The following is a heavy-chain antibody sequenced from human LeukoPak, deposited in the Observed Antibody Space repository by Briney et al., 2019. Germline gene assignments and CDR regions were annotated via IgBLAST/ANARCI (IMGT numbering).Heavy chain of an antibody. CDR3: ARVARVATAMVNNWFDP. D-gene: IGHD5-18*01. CDR1: GYTFTGYY. CDR2: INPNSGGT. J-gene: IGHJ5*02. V-gene: IGHV1-2*06. Sequence: ASVKVSCKASGYTFTGYYMHWVRQAPGQGLEWMGRINPNSGGTNYAQKFQGRVTMARDTSISTAYMELSRLRSDDTAVYYCARVARVATAMVNNWFDPWGQGTLVTVSS.